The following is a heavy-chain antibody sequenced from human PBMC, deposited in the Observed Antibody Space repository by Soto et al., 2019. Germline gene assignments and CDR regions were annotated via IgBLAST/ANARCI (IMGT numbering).Heavy chain of an antibody. CDR3: ARDSPTVATFLYYYYGMDG. CDR2: ISAYNGNT. CDR1: GYPFTSDG. V-gene: IGHV1-18*04. J-gene: IGHJ6*02. Sequence: APVKVSCQAYGYPFTSDGISWERQAPGQGLEWMGWISAYNGNTNSAQKLQGRVTMTTDTSTSTAYRELRSLRSDDTAVYDGARDSPTVATFLYYYYGMDGWGQGTTVTVAS. D-gene: IGHD5-12*01.